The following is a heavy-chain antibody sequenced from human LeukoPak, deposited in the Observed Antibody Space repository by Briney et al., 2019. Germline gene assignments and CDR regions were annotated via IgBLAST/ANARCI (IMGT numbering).Heavy chain of an antibody. Sequence: SETLSLTCTVSGGSISSYYWSWIRQPPGKGLEWIGNIHQSGSTSYNPSLQSRDTISVDTSKNQFSLKLSSVTAADTAVYYCARLEITFGGVIAAWGQGTLVTVSS. CDR2: IHQSGST. J-gene: IGHJ5*02. D-gene: IGHD3-16*02. CDR3: ARLEITFGGVIAA. V-gene: IGHV4-59*08. CDR1: GGSISSYY.